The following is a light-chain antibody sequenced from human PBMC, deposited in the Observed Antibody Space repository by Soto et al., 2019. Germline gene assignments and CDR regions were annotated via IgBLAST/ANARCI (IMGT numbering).Light chain of an antibody. CDR1: QSVSSSY. CDR3: QQYGNSPTT. Sequence: EIVLTQSPGTPSLSPGERATLSCRASQSVSSSYLAWYQQKPGQAPRLLIYGASSRATGIPDRFSGSGSGTDFTLTISRLQPDDFAVYYCQQYGNSPTTFGPGTKVDIK. V-gene: IGKV3-20*01. J-gene: IGKJ3*01. CDR2: GAS.